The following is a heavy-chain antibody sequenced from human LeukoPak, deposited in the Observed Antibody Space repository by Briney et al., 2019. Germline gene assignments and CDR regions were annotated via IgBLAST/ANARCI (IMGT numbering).Heavy chain of an antibody. V-gene: IGHV4-39*07. Sequence: SETLSLTCTVSGGSISSGSYYWGWIRQPPGKGLEWIGSIHYSGSANYNPSLRSRVTISVDTSKNQFSLELTSVTAADTAVYYCAREPLFNWNVHDAFDLWGQGTLVTVSS. CDR3: AREPLFNWNVHDAFDL. D-gene: IGHD1-20*01. J-gene: IGHJ3*01. CDR2: IHYSGSA. CDR1: GGSISSGSYY.